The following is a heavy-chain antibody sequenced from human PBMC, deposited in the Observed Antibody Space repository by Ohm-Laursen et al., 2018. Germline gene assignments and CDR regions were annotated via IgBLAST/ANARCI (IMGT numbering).Heavy chain of an antibody. CDR1: GFTFTSHW. CDR3: VRDRRLRSYAFDL. CDR2: INSDGRVT. V-gene: IGHV3-74*01. Sequence: GSLRLSCAASGFTFTSHWMHWVRQAPGKGLVWVSSINSDGRVTNYADSVKGRYTISRDNAYSTLYLQMKGLRVEDTSVYYCVRDRRLRSYAFDLWGLGTRVTVSS. J-gene: IGHJ3*01. D-gene: IGHD4-17*01.